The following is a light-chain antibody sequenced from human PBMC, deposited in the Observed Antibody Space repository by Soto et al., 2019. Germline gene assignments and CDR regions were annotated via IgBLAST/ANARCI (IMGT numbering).Light chain of an antibody. V-gene: IGLV2-14*01. Sequence: QSALTQPASVSGSPGQSITISCTGTSGDVGGYKYVSWYQQYPGKAPKLMIYEVSNRPSGVSNRFSGSQSGNTASLTISGLQAEDEADYYCSSYTRRRTFVFGTGTKVTVL. CDR2: EVS. CDR1: SGDVGGYKY. CDR3: SSYTRRRTFV. J-gene: IGLJ1*01.